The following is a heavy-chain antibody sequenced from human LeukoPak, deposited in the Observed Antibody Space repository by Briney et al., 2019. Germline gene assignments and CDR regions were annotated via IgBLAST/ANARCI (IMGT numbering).Heavy chain of an antibody. CDR2: MNPNSGNT. CDR1: GYTFTSYD. J-gene: IGHJ4*02. CDR3: ARGFYYGSGSYYLIDY. D-gene: IGHD3-10*01. Sequence: GASVKVSCKASGYTFTSYDINWVRQATGQGLEWMGWMNPNSGNTGYAQKLQGRVTITRNTSISTAYMELSSLRSEDTAVYYCARGFYYGSGSYYLIDYWGQGTLVTVSS. V-gene: IGHV1-8*03.